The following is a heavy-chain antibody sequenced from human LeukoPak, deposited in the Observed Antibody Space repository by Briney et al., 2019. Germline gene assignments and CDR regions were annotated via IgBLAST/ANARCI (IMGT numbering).Heavy chain of an antibody. J-gene: IGHJ6*02. CDR1: GFTFGSYW. V-gene: IGHV3-64D*06. Sequence: GGSLRLSCAASGFTFGSYWMSWVRQAPGKGLEYVSAISSNGGSTYYADSVKGRFTISRDNSKNTLYLQMSSLRAEDTAVYYCVNEVGTYYYGMDVWGQGTTVTVSS. D-gene: IGHD1-1*01. CDR2: ISSNGGST. CDR3: VNEVGTYYYGMDV.